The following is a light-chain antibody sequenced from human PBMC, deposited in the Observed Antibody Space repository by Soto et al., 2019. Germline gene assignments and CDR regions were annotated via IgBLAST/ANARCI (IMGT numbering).Light chain of an antibody. CDR1: QSISSNF. J-gene: IGKJ5*01. CDR3: QQYTNWPPNT. V-gene: IGKV3-15*01. Sequence: EIVLTQSPGTLSLSPGEGATLSCRASQSISSNFLAWYQQKRGQAPRLLIYGASTRATGVPARFSGRGSGTEFTLTISSLQSEDFAVYYCQQYTNWPPNTFGQGTRLEIK. CDR2: GAS.